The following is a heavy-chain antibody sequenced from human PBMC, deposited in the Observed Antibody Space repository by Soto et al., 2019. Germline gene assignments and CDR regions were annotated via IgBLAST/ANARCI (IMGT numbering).Heavy chain of an antibody. Sequence: EVEVLESGGGLVQPGGSLRLSCAASGFTFTSYALSWVRQAPGKGLEWVSGISNSDDGTYYADSVKGRFTISRDNVKSTFYLQMNSLRVEDTAIYYCAKEQLERHFGFDYWGQGALVTVSS. J-gene: IGHJ4*02. CDR1: GFTFTSYA. CDR2: ISNSDDGT. D-gene: IGHD1-1*01. CDR3: AKEQLERHFGFDY. V-gene: IGHV3-23*01.